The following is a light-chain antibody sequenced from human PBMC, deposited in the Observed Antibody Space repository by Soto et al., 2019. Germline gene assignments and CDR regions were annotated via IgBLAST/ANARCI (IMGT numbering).Light chain of an antibody. CDR2: GAS. J-gene: IGKJ2*02. CDR1: QSISDK. V-gene: IGKV3-15*01. Sequence: EIVMTQSPATLSVSPGERATLSCRASQSISDKLAWYQQTHGQAPRLLIYGASTRATAIPARFSGSGSGTEFTLTISSLQSEDFAIYYGQYGGTFGQGTKLEIK. CDR3: QYGGT.